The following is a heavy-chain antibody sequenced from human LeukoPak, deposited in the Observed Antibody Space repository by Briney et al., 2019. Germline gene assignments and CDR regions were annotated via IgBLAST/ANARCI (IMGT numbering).Heavy chain of an antibody. J-gene: IGHJ4*02. CDR2: IKSKTDGGTT. CDR1: GFTFSNAW. CDR3: TTDWRRSSYDFWSGYPF. Sequence: GGSLRLSCAASGFTFSNAWMNWVRQAPGKGLEWVGRIKSKTDGGTTDYAAPVKGRLTISRDDSKNTLYLQMNSLKTEDTAVYYCTTDWRRSSYDFWSGYPFWGQGTLVTVSS. D-gene: IGHD3-3*01. V-gene: IGHV3-15*07.